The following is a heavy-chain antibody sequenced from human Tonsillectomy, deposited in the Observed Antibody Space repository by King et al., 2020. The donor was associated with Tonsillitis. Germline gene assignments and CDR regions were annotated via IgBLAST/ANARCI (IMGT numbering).Heavy chain of an antibody. CDR3: ATADSGYDRFDY. Sequence: QLVQSGGGLVKPGGSLRLSCTASGLTFSNAWMSWVRQAPGKGREWVGRIKSKNDGGTTDYGAPVKGRVTISRDDSKNTLYLQMNSLKTEDRAVYYCATADSGYDRFDYWGQGTLVTVSS. J-gene: IGHJ4*02. D-gene: IGHD5-12*01. V-gene: IGHV3-15*01. CDR2: IKSKNDGGTT. CDR1: GLTFSNAW.